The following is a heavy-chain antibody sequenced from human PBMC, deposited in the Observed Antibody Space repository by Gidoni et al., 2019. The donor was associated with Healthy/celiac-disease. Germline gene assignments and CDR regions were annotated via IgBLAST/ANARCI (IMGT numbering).Heavy chain of an antibody. J-gene: IGHJ4*02. CDR3: AATVVVIASPFDY. Sequence: QVQLQQWGAGLLKPSETLSLTCAVYGGSFSGSYWSWIRQPPGKGLEWIGEIYHSGSTNYNPSLKSRVPISVYPSKNQFSLKLSSVTAADTAVYYCAATVVVIASPFDYWGQGPLVTVSS. D-gene: IGHD2-21*01. CDR1: GGSFSGSY. CDR2: IYHSGST. V-gene: IGHV4-34*01.